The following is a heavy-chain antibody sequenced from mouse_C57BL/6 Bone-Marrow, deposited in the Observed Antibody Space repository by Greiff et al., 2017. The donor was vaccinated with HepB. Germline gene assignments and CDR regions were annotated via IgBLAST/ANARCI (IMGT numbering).Heavy chain of an antibody. CDR2: IDPEDGDT. D-gene: IGHD1-1*01. V-gene: IGHV14-1*01. Sequence: EVQLQQSGAELVRPGASVKLSCTASGFNIKDYYMHWVKQRPEQGLEWIGRIDPEDGDTEYAPKFQGQATMTADTSSNTAYLQLSSLTSEDTAVYYCTPRLLPPFAYWGQGTLVTVSA. CDR1: GFNIKDYY. CDR3: TPRLLPPFAY. J-gene: IGHJ3*01.